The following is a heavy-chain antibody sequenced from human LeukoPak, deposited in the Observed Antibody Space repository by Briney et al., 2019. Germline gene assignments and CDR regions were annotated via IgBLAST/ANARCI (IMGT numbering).Heavy chain of an antibody. CDR2: IYPGDSDT. J-gene: IGHJ4*02. V-gene: IGHV5-51*01. Sequence: GESLKISCKGSGYSFTSYWIGWVRQMPGKGLEWMGIIYPGDSDTRYSPSFQGQVTFSADKSTSTAFLQWSSLRASDTAMYYCARGLSGSYLNYYFDFWGQDTLVTVSS. D-gene: IGHD1-26*01. CDR3: ARGLSGSYLNYYFDF. CDR1: GYSFTSYW.